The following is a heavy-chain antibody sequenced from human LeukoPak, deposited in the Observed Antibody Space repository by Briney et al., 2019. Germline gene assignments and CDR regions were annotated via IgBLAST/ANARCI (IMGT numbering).Heavy chain of an antibody. CDR3: ARANTVTKEKFFDY. J-gene: IGHJ4*02. CDR1: GGSISSGDYY. Sequence: SQTLSLTCTVSGGSISSGDYYWSWIRQPPGKGLEWIGYIYYSGSTYYNPSLKSRVTISVDTSKNQFSLKLSSVTAADTAVYYCARANTVTKEKFFDYWGQGTLVTVSS. CDR2: IYYSGST. D-gene: IGHD4-17*01. V-gene: IGHV4-30-4*08.